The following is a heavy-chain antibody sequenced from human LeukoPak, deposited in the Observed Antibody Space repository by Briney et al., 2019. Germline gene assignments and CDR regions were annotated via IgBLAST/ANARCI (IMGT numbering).Heavy chain of an antibody. V-gene: IGHV3-30*04. D-gene: IGHD3-10*02. CDR3: AELGITMIGGV. J-gene: IGHJ6*04. Sequence: GTSLRLSCAASGFTFISYAIHWVRQAPGKGLEWVAVISFHGTDTFYADSVKGRFTISRDNAKNSLYLQMNSLRAEDTAVYYCAELGITMIGGVWGKGTTVTVSS. CDR2: ISFHGTDT. CDR1: GFTFISYA.